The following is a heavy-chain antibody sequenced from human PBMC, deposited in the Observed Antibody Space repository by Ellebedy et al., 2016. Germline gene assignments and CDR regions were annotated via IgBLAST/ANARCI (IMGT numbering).Heavy chain of an antibody. Sequence: ASVKVSCXASGGTFSSYAINWVRQATGQGLEWMGWMNPNSGNTGYAQKFQGRVTMTRDTSTSTVYMELSSLRSEDTAVYYCASLALGYCTNGVCYAFDYWGQGTLVTVSS. CDR3: ASLALGYCTNGVCYAFDY. CDR1: GGTFSSYA. CDR2: MNPNSGNT. V-gene: IGHV1-8*02. D-gene: IGHD2-8*01. J-gene: IGHJ4*02.